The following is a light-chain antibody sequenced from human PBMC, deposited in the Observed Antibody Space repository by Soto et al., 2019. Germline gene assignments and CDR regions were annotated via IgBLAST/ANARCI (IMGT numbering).Light chain of an antibody. CDR3: SSYAGTLWV. V-gene: IGLV2-8*01. CDR2: EVT. Sequence: QSVLTQPPSASGSPGQSVAISCTGTSSDVGAYNYVSWYQQYPGKAPRLMISEVTKRPSGVPDRFSGSKSGNTASLTVSGLQADDEADYYCSSYAGTLWVFGGGTQLTVL. J-gene: IGLJ3*02. CDR1: SSDVGAYNY.